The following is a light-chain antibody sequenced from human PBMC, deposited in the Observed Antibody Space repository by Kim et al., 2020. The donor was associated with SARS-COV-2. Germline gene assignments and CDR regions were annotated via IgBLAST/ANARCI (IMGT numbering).Light chain of an antibody. CDR2: GAS. Sequence: EIVLTQSPGTLSLSPGERATLSCRASQSVSGKYIAWYQQKPGQAPRLVIYGASSRAFGTPDRFSGIGSGTDFTLTISGLEPEDFAVYYCHQYDSSPSTFGQGNKVDIK. CDR3: HQYDSSPST. J-gene: IGKJ2*02. V-gene: IGKV3-20*01. CDR1: QSVSGKY.